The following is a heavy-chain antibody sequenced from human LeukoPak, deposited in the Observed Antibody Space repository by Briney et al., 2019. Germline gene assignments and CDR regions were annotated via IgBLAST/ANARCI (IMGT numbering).Heavy chain of an antibody. D-gene: IGHD6-13*01. Sequence: SENLSLTCAVYGGSFSGYYWSWIRQPPGKGLEWIGEINHSGSTNYNPSLKSRVTISVDTSKNQFSLKLSSVTAADTAVYYCASTVIAAAGMNYYYGMDVWGQGTTVTVSS. CDR3: ASTVIAAAGMNYYYGMDV. CDR1: GGSFSGYY. CDR2: INHSGST. J-gene: IGHJ6*02. V-gene: IGHV4-34*01.